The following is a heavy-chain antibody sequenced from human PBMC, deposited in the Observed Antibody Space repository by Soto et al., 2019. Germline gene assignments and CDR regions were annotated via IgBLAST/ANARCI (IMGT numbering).Heavy chain of an antibody. D-gene: IGHD1-26*01. V-gene: IGHV3-74*01. CDR1: GFTFSNSW. CDR2: INSDGSTT. CDR3: ARDRSYTTDY. Sequence: PWGSLRLSCAASGFTFSNSWIHWFRQAPGKGLVWVSYINSDGSTTTYADSVKGRFTISRDNAKNTVYLQITSLTAEDTAVYYCARDRSYTTDYWGQGTLVTVSS. J-gene: IGHJ4*02.